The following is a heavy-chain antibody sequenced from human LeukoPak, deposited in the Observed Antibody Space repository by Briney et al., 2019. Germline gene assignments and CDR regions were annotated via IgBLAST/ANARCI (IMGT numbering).Heavy chain of an antibody. CDR3: ARESYDSSGCLDY. J-gene: IGHJ4*02. CDR2: INPNSGGT. V-gene: IGHV1-2*06. Sequence: ASVKVSCEASGYTFTGYYMHWVRQAPGQGLEWMGRINPNSGGTNYAQKFQGRVTMTRDTSISTAYMELSRLRSDDTAVYYCARESYDSSGCLDYWGQGTLVTVSS. CDR1: GYTFTGYY. D-gene: IGHD3-22*01.